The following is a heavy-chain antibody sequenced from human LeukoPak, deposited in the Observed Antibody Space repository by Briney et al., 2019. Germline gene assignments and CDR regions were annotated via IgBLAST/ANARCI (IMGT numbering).Heavy chain of an antibody. CDR1: GGSFSGYY. CDR2: INHSGST. CDR3: ARGPYYYDSSGYLHFDY. Sequence: SETLSLTCAVYGGSFSGYYWSWLRQPPGKGLEWIGEINHSGSTNYNPSLKSRVTISVDTSKNQFSLKLSSVTAADTAVYYCARGPYYYDSSGYLHFDYWGQGTLVTVSS. D-gene: IGHD3-22*01. V-gene: IGHV4-34*01. J-gene: IGHJ4*02.